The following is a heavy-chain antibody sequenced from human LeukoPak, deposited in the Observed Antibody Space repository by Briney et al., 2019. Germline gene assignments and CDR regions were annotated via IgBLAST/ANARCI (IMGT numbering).Heavy chain of an antibody. J-gene: IGHJ4*02. CDR2: ISSSSTYI. V-gene: IGHV3-21*01. D-gene: IGHD5-12*01. Sequence: GGSLRLSCAASGFTFGTYSMNWVRQAPGKGLEWVSSISSSSTYIYYADSVKGRFTTSRENAKNSLYLQMNSLRAEDTAVYYCASYPSAYDRRRPNTDYWGQGTLVTVSS. CDR1: GFTFGTYS. CDR3: ASYPSAYDRRRPNTDY.